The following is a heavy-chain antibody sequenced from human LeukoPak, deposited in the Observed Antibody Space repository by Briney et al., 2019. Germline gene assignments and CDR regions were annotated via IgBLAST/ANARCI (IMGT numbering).Heavy chain of an antibody. Sequence: GGSLRLSCAASGFTITSQAVFLVRQAPGKGLEWVSGFGSIGSTDYADSVKGRFTISRDNSKNTLYMQVNSLRAEDTAVYYCASRRSCNGGVCYGLDYWGQGTLVTVSS. CDR3: ASRRSCNGGVCYGLDY. CDR2: FGSIGST. CDR1: GFTITSQA. J-gene: IGHJ4*02. D-gene: IGHD2-8*02. V-gene: IGHV3-23*01.